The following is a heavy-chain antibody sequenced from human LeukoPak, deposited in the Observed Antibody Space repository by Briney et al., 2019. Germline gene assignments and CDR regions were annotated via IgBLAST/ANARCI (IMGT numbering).Heavy chain of an antibody. D-gene: IGHD6-6*01. J-gene: IGHJ6*02. V-gene: IGHV3-21*01. CDR3: AREEGRSSSNGMDV. CDR1: GFTFSNYN. Sequence: GGSLRLSCAASGFTFSNYNMNWVRQAPGKGLEWVSSISTSSSYIYYADSVKGRFTISRDNAKNSLFLQMNSLRAEDTAVYYCAREEGRSSSNGMDVWGQGTTVTVSS. CDR2: ISTSSSYI.